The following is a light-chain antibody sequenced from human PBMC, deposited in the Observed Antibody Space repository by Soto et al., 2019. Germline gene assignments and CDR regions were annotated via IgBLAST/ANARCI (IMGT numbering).Light chain of an antibody. J-gene: IGLJ2*01. CDR1: NIGRKS. Sequence: SYELTQPPSVSVAPGQTARITCGGSNIGRKSVHWYQQKPGQAPVVVVYDDRDRTTGIPERFSGSKSGNTATLTTSRVEAGDEADYYCQVWDTTNPVIFGGGTKLTVL. CDR3: QVWDTTNPVI. CDR2: DDR. V-gene: IGLV3-21*02.